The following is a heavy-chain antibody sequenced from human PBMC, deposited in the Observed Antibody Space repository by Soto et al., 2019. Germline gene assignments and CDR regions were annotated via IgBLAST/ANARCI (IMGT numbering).Heavy chain of an antibody. D-gene: IGHD2-15*01. CDR3: ARLRDRDGMDG. CDR1: GGTFSSYT. Sequence: QVQLVQSGAEVKKPGSSVKVSCKASGGTFSSYTISWVRQAPGQGLEWMGRIIPILGIANYAQKFQGRVTSTVDKSTSTAYMELSSLRSEDTAVYYCARLRDRDGMDGWGQGTKVTVSS. J-gene: IGHJ6*02. V-gene: IGHV1-69*02. CDR2: IIPILGIA.